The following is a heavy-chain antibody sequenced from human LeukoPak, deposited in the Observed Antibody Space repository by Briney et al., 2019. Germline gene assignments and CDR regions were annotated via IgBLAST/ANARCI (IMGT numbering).Heavy chain of an antibody. Sequence: GGSLRLSRAASGFSLSGYGMHSVRQAPGKGLGGVALIRYDESNIYYIDSVKGRFTISRDNSKNPLHLQMNSLRAEDTAVYHCAYFHVTSRSFDSDWGQGTLVIVSS. CDR2: IRYDESNI. V-gene: IGHV3-30*02. CDR1: GFSLSGYG. CDR3: AYFHVTSRSFDSD. J-gene: IGHJ4*02. D-gene: IGHD3-9*01.